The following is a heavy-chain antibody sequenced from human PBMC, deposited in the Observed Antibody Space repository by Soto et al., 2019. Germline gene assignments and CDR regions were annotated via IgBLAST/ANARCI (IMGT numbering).Heavy chain of an antibody. D-gene: IGHD3-10*01. Sequence: GGSLRLSCAASGFTFSSYGMHWVRQAPGKGLEWVAVIWYDGSNKYYADSVKGRFTISRDNSKNTLYLQMNSLRAEDTAVYYCARDGGYWGFGELLYPAWFDPWGQGTLVTVSS. V-gene: IGHV3-33*01. CDR3: ARDGGYWGFGELLYPAWFDP. CDR2: IWYDGSNK. CDR1: GFTFSSYG. J-gene: IGHJ5*02.